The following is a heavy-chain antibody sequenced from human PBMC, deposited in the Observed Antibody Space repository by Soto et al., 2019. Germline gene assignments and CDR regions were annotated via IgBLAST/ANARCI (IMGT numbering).Heavy chain of an antibody. D-gene: IGHD5-12*01. Sequence: EGSLRLSCAASGFTFSSYAMSWVRQAPGKGLEWVSAISGSGGSTYYADSVKGRFTISRDNSKNTLYLQMNSLRAEDTAVYYCAKVGEATGPKKYYYYYGMDVWGQGTTVTVSS. CDR3: AKVGEATGPKKYYYYYGMDV. V-gene: IGHV3-23*01. J-gene: IGHJ6*02. CDR1: GFTFSSYA. CDR2: ISGSGGST.